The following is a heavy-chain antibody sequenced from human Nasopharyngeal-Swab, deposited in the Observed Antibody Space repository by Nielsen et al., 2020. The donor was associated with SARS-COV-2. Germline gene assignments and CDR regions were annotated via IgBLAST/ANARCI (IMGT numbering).Heavy chain of an antibody. D-gene: IGHD1-26*01. V-gene: IGHV3-21*04. CDR3: AKGTLLNVWDSFDI. J-gene: IGHJ3*02. CDR2: ISSSSSYI. Sequence: GESLKISCAASGFTFNNYNFNWVRQAPGKGLEWVSSISSSSSYIYYADSVKGRFTISRDNSKDTLYLQMNSLTAGDTAVYYCAKGTLLNVWDSFDIWGQGTMVTVSS. CDR1: GFTFNNYN.